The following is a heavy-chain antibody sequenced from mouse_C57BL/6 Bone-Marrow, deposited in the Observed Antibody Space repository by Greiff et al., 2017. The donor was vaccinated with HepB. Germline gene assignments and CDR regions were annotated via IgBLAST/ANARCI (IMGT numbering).Heavy chain of an antibody. V-gene: IGHV1-80*01. J-gene: IGHJ2*01. D-gene: IGHD1-1*01. CDR3: ARGGYGSSPYYFDY. CDR2: IYPGDGDT. Sequence: VQLQQSGAELVKPGASVKISCKASGYAFSSYWMNWVKQRPGEGLEWIGQIYPGDGDTNYNGKFKGKATLTADKSSSTAYMQLSSLTSEDSAVYFCARGGYGSSPYYFDYWGQGTTLTVSS. CDR1: GYAFSSYW.